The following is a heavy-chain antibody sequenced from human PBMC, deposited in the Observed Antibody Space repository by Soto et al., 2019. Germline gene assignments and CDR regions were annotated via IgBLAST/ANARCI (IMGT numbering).Heavy chain of an antibody. CDR2: ISAYNGNT. CDR3: ARAPGYSSSWFVYWFDP. Sequence: QVQLVQSGAEVKKPGASVKVSCKASGYTFTSYGISWVRQAPGQGLEWMGWISAYNGNTNYAQKLQGRVTMTTDTPTSQAYMELSSLRSDATAVYYCARAPGYSSSWFVYWFDPWGQGTLVTGSS. J-gene: IGHJ5*02. V-gene: IGHV1-18*01. D-gene: IGHD6-13*01. CDR1: GYTFTSYG.